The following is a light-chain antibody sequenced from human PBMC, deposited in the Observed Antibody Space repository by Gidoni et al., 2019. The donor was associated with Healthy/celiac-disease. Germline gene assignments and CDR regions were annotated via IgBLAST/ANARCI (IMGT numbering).Light chain of an antibody. V-gene: IGKV1-33*01. Sequence: DIQMTQSPSSLSASVGDRVTITCQASQDISNYLNWYQQKPGKAPKLLIYDASNLETGVPSRFSGSGSGTDFTFTISSLQPEDIATYYRQQYDNLPLTVXGXTKVEIK. J-gene: IGKJ4*01. CDR2: DAS. CDR1: QDISNY. CDR3: QQYDNLPLT.